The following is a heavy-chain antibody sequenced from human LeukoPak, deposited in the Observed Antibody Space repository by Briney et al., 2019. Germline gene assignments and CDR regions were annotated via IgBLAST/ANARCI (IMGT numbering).Heavy chain of an antibody. J-gene: IGHJ3*02. CDR2: IYPGDSAT. CDR3: ARRGYYDSSGYSNAFDI. V-gene: IGHV5-51*01. CDR1: GYSFTTYW. Sequence: KFGESLKISCKGSGYSFTTYWIGWVRQMPGKGLEWMVIIYPGDSATRYSPSFQGQVTISADKSISTAYLQWSSLKASDTAMYYCARRGYYDSSGYSNAFDIWGQGTMVTVSS. D-gene: IGHD3-22*01.